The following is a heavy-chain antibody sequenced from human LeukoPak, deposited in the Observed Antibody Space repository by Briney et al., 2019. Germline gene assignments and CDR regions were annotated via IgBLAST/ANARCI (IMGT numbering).Heavy chain of an antibody. CDR1: GFIASSNY. D-gene: IGHD2-15*01. CDR3: ATGGRSGVAFES. CDR2: IYSGGST. Sequence: GGSLRLSCTASGFIASSNYMSWVRQAPGKGLEWVSLIYSGGSTYYADSVMGRSTISRGKSNNTLYLQMNSLRAEDTAVYYCATGGRSGVAFESWGQGTLVTVSS. J-gene: IGHJ4*02. V-gene: IGHV3-53*01.